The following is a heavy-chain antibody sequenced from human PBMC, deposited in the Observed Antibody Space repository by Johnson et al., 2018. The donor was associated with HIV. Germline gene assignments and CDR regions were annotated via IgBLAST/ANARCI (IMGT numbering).Heavy chain of an antibody. CDR3: AGGYYDSSGRTGAFDI. J-gene: IGHJ3*02. CDR2: ISYDGSNK. Sequence: QVQLVESGGGVVQPGRSLRLSCAASGFTFSSYAMHWVRQAPGKGLEWVAVISYDGSNKYYADSVKGRFPISRANSKNTLYLQMNSLRAEETAVYYCAGGYYDSSGRTGAFDIWGQGTMVTVSS. D-gene: IGHD3-22*01. CDR1: GFTFSSYA. V-gene: IGHV3-30-3*01.